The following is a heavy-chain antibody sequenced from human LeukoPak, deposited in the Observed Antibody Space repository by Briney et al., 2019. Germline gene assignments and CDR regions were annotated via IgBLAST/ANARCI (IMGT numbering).Heavy chain of an antibody. Sequence: PGGSLRLSCAASGFTFSDFGMNWVRQAPGKGLEWVASISNGGTEFYADSVKGRFAISRDTSTNTLSLQMNSLRAEDTAVYYCARVNSGSYFHWFDPWGQGTLVTVSS. J-gene: IGHJ5*02. V-gene: IGHV3-30*01. D-gene: IGHD1-26*01. CDR2: ISNGGTE. CDR3: ARVNSGSYFHWFDP. CDR1: GFTFSDFG.